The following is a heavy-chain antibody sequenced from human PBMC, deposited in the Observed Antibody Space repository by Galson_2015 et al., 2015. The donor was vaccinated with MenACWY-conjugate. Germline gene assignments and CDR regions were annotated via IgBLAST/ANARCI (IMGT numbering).Heavy chain of an antibody. V-gene: IGHV3-11*06. CDR1: GFPFSTYY. CDR2: IDRSGAKT. J-gene: IGHJ6*03. Sequence: SLRLSCAASGFPFSTYYINFIRQAPGKGLEWIAYIDRSGAKTHYADSVKGRFNVSRDNTKNVLFLQMTSLTVEDTAVYYCARGIQLRFLEPPYYLDVWGRGTTVIVSS. D-gene: IGHD3-3*01. CDR3: ARGIQLRFLEPPYYLDV.